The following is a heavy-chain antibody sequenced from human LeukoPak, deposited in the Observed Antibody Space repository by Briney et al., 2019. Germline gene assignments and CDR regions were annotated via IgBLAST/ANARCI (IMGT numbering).Heavy chain of an antibody. CDR2: ISGSGDST. CDR1: GFTFSSYA. V-gene: IGHV3-23*01. Sequence: GGSLRLSCAASGFTFSSYAMNWVRQAPGKGLEWVSTISGSGDSTSYADSVKGRFTISRDSSKNTLYLQMNSLRVEDTAVYYCANEIRPNDYWGQGTLVTVSS. CDR3: ANEIRPNDY. J-gene: IGHJ4*02.